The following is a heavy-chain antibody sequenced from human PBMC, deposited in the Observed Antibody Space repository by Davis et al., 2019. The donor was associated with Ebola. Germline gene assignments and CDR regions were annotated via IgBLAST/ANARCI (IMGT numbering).Heavy chain of an antibody. V-gene: IGHV4-61*02. J-gene: IGHJ6*02. Sequence: SETLSLTCSVSGGSIISAGYYWSWIRQPAGKGLEWIGRFYTSGSTNYNPSLKSRVTMSVDTSKNQFSLKLSSVTAADTAVYYCARGGGYCSSPSCYGLHYYYGMDVWGQGTTVTVSS. D-gene: IGHD2-2*01. CDR3: ARGGGYCSSPSCYGLHYYYGMDV. CDR1: GGSIISAGYY. CDR2: FYTSGST.